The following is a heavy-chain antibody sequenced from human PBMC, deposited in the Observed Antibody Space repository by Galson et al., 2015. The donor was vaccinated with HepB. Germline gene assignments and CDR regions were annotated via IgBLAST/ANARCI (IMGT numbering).Heavy chain of an antibody. J-gene: IGHJ4*02. CDR1: GSTFTDYY. CDR3: APSSSSSPFDY. V-gene: IGHV1-69-2*01. Sequence: VTVSCKVSGSTFTDYYMHWVQQAPGKGLEWMGLVDPEDGETIYAEKFQGRVTITADTSTDTAYMELSSLRSEDTAVYYCAPSSSSSPFDYWGQGTLVTVSS. CDR2: VDPEDGET. D-gene: IGHD6-6*01.